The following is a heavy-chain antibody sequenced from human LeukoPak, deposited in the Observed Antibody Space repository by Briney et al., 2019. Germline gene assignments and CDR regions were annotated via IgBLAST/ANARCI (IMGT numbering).Heavy chain of an antibody. CDR1: EFTFSSYE. J-gene: IGHJ2*01. CDR2: ISSSGSTI. V-gene: IGHV3-48*03. CDR3: ARGYPPPYYDSSFIPRGGWHHWYFDL. Sequence: PGGSLRLSCAASEFTFSSYEMNWVRQAPGKGLEWVSYISSSGSTIYYADSVKGRFTISRDNAKNSLYLQMNSLRAEDTAIYYCARGYPPPYYDSSFIPRGGWHHWYFDLWGRGTLVTVSS. D-gene: IGHD3-22*01.